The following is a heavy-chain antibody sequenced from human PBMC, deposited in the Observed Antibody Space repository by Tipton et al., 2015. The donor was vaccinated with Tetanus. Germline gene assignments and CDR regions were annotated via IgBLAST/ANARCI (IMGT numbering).Heavy chain of an antibody. CDR1: GYTLTSYH. D-gene: IGHD1-7*01. Sequence: QVQLVQSGAEVKKPGASVKVSCKASGYTLTSYHMHWVRQAPGQGLEWMGWINPGTRNTRYLEKFQGRLTITRDASATSVYMELSSLRSEDTAVYYCARDLGTSGFHWGQGTLVTVSS. J-gene: IGHJ4*02. CDR2: INPGTRNT. CDR3: ARDLGTSGFH. V-gene: IGHV1-3*01.